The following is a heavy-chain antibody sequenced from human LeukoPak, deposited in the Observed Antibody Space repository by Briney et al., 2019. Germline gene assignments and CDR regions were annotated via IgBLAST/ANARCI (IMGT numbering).Heavy chain of an antibody. D-gene: IGHD6-13*01. CDR2: IYYSGST. CDR1: GGSISSSSYY. Sequence: SETLSLTCTVSGGSISSSSYYWGWIRQPPGKGLEWIGSIYYSGSTYYNPSLKSRVTISVDTSKNQFSLKLSSVSAADTAVYYCTSTLGGDSSSWYELANLYYYYYMDVWGKGTTVTVSS. CDR3: TSTLGGDSSSWYELANLYYYYYMDV. J-gene: IGHJ6*03. V-gene: IGHV4-39*01.